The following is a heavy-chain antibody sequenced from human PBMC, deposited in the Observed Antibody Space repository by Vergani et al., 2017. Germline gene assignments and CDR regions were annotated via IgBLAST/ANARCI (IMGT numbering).Heavy chain of an antibody. CDR1: GGSISSYY. J-gene: IGHJ6*02. Sequence: QVQLQESGPGLVKPSETLSLTCTVSGGSISSYYWSWIRQPAGKGLEWIGRIYTSGSTNYNPSLKSRVTMSVDTSKNQFSLKLSSVTAADTPVYYCAREGDTTTYYYYYGMDVWGQGTTVTVSS. D-gene: IGHD5-18*01. V-gene: IGHV4-4*07. CDR3: AREGDTTTYYYYYGMDV. CDR2: IYTSGST.